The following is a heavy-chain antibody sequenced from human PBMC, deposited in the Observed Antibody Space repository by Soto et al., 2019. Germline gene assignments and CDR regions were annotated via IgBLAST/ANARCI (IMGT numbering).Heavy chain of an antibody. D-gene: IGHD3-3*01. V-gene: IGHV4-30-4*01. CDR3: ATLLRFFGP. Sequence: TRSRTCTVSGGSISSGDSYWRWIRQPPGKGLEWIGYIHYSGSTYYNPSLKSRITISVEKSKKQFSLKLSSVTAADTAVYYCATLLRFFGPWGQGILVTVSS. CDR1: GGSISSGDSY. J-gene: IGHJ5*02. CDR2: IHYSGST.